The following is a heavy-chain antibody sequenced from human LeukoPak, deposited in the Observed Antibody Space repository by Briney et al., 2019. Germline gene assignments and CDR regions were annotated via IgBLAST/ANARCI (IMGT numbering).Heavy chain of an antibody. D-gene: IGHD2-21*02. J-gene: IGHJ4*02. V-gene: IGHV3-23*01. CDR2: ITGSGDTT. CDR1: GFTFSSYN. Sequence: PGGSLRLSCAGSGFTFSSYNMIWVRQAPGKGLEWVSVITGSGDTTYYADSVKGRFTISRDNSKNTLYLQMNSLRAEDTAVYYCARGDSVVTAAYWGQGTLVTVSS. CDR3: ARGDSVVTAAY.